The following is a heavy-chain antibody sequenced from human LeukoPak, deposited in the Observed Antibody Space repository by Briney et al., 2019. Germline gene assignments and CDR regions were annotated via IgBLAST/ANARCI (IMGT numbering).Heavy chain of an antibody. V-gene: IGHV4-59*01. CDR2: IYYSGST. D-gene: IGHD4-23*01. J-gene: IGHJ3*02. Sequence: KPSETLSPTCTVPGGSLSSYYWSWIRQPPRKGLEWIWFIYYSGSTNCNPSVKSRVAMSVDTSKKQFSLKLSSLTAADTAVYYCARGGTAVIAPYAFDIWGQGTMVTVSS. CDR1: GGSLSSYY. CDR3: ARGGTAVIAPYAFDI.